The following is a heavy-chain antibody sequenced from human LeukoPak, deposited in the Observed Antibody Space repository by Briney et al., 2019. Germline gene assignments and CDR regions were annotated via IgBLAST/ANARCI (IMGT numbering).Heavy chain of an antibody. CDR3: AIRTYYYDSSGYPTPDYFDY. D-gene: IGHD3-22*01. Sequence: GGSLRLSCAASGFTFSSYAMSWVRQAPGKGLEWFSGISGSGGSTYYADSVKGRFTISRDNSKNTLYLQMNSLRAEDMAVYYCAIRTYYYDSSGYPTPDYFDYWGQGTLVTVSS. CDR2: ISGSGGST. V-gene: IGHV3-23*01. J-gene: IGHJ4*02. CDR1: GFTFSSYA.